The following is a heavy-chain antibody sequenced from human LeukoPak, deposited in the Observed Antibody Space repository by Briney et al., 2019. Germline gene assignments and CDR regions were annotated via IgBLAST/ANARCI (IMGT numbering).Heavy chain of an antibody. CDR3: ARGPAEWLLPPKDAFDI. Sequence: ASVKVSCKASGYTFTSYYMHWVRQAPGQGLEWMGIINPSGGSTSYAQKFQGRVTITRDTSASTAYMELSSLRSEDTAVYYCARGPAEWLLPPKDAFDIWGQGTMVTVSS. J-gene: IGHJ3*02. CDR2: INPSGGST. CDR1: GYTFTSYY. D-gene: IGHD3-3*01. V-gene: IGHV1-46*01.